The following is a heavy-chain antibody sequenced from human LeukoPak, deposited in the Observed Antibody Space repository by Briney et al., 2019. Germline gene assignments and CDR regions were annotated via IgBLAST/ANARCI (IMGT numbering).Heavy chain of an antibody. D-gene: IGHD2-21*01. V-gene: IGHV1-2*02. Sequence: AASVKVSCKTSGYTFSDYTIHWVRQAPGQGLEWMGWINPSSNAANHAQRFEGRVSLTRDTSISTADMVLTSLTSADTGVYYCARSREFLDFESWGQGTLVSVSS. CDR3: ARSREFLDFES. J-gene: IGHJ4*02. CDR2: INPSSNAA. CDR1: GYTFSDYT.